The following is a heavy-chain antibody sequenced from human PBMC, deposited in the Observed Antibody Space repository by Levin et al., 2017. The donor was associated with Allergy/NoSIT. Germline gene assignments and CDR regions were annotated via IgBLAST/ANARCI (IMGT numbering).Heavy chain of an antibody. Sequence: SQTLSLTCAVSGASISSTNWYSWVRQPPGKGLEWIGEIYPDGRTNYNPSLKSRVTISVDKSRNQFSLKLNSVTAADTAVYYCVRNGFYRLEGWGKGTTVTVSS. CDR1: GASISSTNW. CDR2: IYPDGRT. V-gene: IGHV4-4*02. D-gene: IGHD3-3*01. J-gene: IGHJ6*04. CDR3: VRNGFYRLEG.